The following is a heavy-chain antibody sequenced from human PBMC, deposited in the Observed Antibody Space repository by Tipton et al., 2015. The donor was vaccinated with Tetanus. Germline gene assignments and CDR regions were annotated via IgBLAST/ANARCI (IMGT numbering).Heavy chain of an antibody. CDR2: MSPNSGNT. J-gene: IGHJ4*02. CDR1: GYSFTSYD. Sequence: QSGAEVKKPGASVKVSCKASGYSFTSYDINWVRQATGQGLEWMGWMSPNSGNTGYAQNFQGRVTMTRNTSISTAYMELSSLRSEDTAVYYCAAGGHECSGFTCSLDWGQGTLVTVTS. D-gene: IGHD2-15*01. V-gene: IGHV1-8*01. CDR3: AAGGHECSGFTCSLD.